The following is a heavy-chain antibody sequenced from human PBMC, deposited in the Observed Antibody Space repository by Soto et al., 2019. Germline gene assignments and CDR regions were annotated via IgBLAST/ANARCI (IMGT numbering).Heavy chain of an antibody. Sequence: QVQLVQSGAEVKKSGSSVKVSCKASGYTFTSYYMHWVRQAPGQGLEWMGIINPSGGSTRFAQKFQGRVTLTRDTSTSTVYMELSSLRSDDTAVYYCARDRCDTTSCYECDYWGQGTLVTASS. CDR1: GYTFTSYY. CDR3: ARDRCDTTSCYECDY. CDR2: INPSGGST. D-gene: IGHD2-2*01. V-gene: IGHV1-46*01. J-gene: IGHJ4*02.